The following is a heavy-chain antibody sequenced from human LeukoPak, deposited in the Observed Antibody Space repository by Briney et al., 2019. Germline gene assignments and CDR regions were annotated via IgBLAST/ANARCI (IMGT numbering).Heavy chain of an antibody. V-gene: IGHV3-53*01. CDR2: IYSGGSGGST. J-gene: IGHJ4*02. CDR3: ARGATVMSW. D-gene: IGHD4-17*01. CDR1: GFTVSSNY. Sequence: GGSLRLSCAASGFTVSSNYMSWVRQAPGKGLEWVSVIYSGGSGGSTYYADSVKGRFTISRDNSKNTLYLQMNSLRAEDTAVYYCARGATVMSWGGQGTLVTVSS.